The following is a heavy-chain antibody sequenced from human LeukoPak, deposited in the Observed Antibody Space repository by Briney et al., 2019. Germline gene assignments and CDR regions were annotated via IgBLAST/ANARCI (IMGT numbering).Heavy chain of an antibody. V-gene: IGHV4-34*01. J-gene: IGHJ4*02. CDR3: ARDAHYSYDY. CDR1: GGSFSGYY. D-gene: IGHD3-10*01. CDR2: INHSGST. Sequence: SETLSLTCAVCGGSFSGYYWSWIRQPPGKGLEWIGEINHSGSTNYNPSLKSRVTISVDTSKNQFSLKLSSVTAADTAVYYCARDAHYSYDYWGQGTLVTVSS.